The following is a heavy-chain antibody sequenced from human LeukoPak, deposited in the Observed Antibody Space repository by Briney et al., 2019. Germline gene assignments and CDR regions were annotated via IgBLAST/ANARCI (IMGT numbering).Heavy chain of an antibody. CDR2: IYNSGST. Sequence: AETLSLTCTVSGGSISSTTYYWGWIRHPPGKGLEWIGSIYNSGSTYYNPFLNSRVTISVDTSKNQFSLKLTSVTAADTAVYYCARHDPPRWPYYFDYWGQGTLVTVSS. CDR3: ARHDPPRWPYYFDY. V-gene: IGHV4-39*01. D-gene: IGHD4-23*01. CDR1: GGSISSTTYY. J-gene: IGHJ4*02.